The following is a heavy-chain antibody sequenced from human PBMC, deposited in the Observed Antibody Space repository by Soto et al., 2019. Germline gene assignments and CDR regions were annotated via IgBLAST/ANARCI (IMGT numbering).Heavy chain of an antibody. J-gene: IGHJ6*02. CDR1: GGSISSGDYY. V-gene: IGHV4-30-4*01. D-gene: IGHD6-19*01. CDR2: IYYSGST. Sequence: SETLSLTCTVSGGSISSGDYYWSWIRQPPGKGLEWIGYIYYSGSTYYNPSLKSRVTISVDTSKNQFSLKLSSVTAADTAVYYCARGRIAVAGTRFRFRGMDVWGQGTTVTVSS. CDR3: ARGRIAVAGTRFRFRGMDV.